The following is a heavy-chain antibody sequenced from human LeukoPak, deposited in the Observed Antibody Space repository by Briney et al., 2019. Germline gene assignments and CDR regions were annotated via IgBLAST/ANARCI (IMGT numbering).Heavy chain of an antibody. CDR3: ARDGAYYYESSAYYAN. J-gene: IGHJ4*02. CDR2: INPSGDSS. CDR1: GYTFTNYY. D-gene: IGHD3-22*01. V-gene: IGHV1-46*01. Sequence: ASVQVSCKASGYTFTNYYMHWVRQAPGQGLEWMGIINPSGDSSSYAQKFQGRVTMTRDTSTSTVYMELSSLRSEDTAVYYCARDGAYYYESSAYYANWGQGTQVTVSS.